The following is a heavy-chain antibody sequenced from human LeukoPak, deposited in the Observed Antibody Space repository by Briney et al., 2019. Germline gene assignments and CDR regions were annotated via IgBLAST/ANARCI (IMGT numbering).Heavy chain of an antibody. CDR2: IYYSGST. Sequence: ASETLSLTCTVPGGSISSSSYYWGWIRQPPGKGLEWIGSIYYSGSTYYNASLKSRVTISVDTSKNQFSLKLSSVTAADTAVYYCARQTGSGLFSLPGGQGTLVTVSS. D-gene: IGHD3-10*01. V-gene: IGHV4-39*01. CDR3: ARQTGSGLFSLP. J-gene: IGHJ4*02. CDR1: GGSISSSSYY.